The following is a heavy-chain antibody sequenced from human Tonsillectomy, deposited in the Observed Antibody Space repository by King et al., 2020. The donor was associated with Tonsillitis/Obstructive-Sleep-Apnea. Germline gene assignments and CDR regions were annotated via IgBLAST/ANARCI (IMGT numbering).Heavy chain of an antibody. J-gene: IGHJ6*03. CDR3: ARGPITIFGVVTYYMDV. CDR1: GLTFSSYS. Sequence: EVQLVESGGGLVKPGGSLRLSCAASGLTFSSYSMNWVRQAPGKGLEWGSSISSSSSYIYYADSVKGRFTISRDNAKNSLYVQMNSRRAEDTAVYYCARGPITIFGVVTYYMDVWGKGTTVTVSS. V-gene: IGHV3-21*01. D-gene: IGHD3-3*01. CDR2: ISSSSSYI.